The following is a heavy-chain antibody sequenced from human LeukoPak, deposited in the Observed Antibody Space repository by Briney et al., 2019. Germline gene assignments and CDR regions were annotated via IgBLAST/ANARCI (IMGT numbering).Heavy chain of an antibody. V-gene: IGHV3-43*02. CDR1: GFTFDDYA. CDR2: ISGDGGST. J-gene: IGHJ4*02. Sequence: GGSLRLSCAASGFTFDDYAMHWVRQAPGKGLEWVSLISGDGGSTYYADSVKGRFTISRDNSKNSLYLQMYSLRTEDTALYYCAKDNYYDSSGPQGDWGQGTLVTVSS. D-gene: IGHD3-22*01. CDR3: AKDNYYDSSGPQGD.